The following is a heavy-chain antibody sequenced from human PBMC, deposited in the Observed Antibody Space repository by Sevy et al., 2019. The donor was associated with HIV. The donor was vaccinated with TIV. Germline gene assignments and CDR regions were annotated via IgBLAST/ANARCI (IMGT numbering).Heavy chain of an antibody. CDR3: ARATGTEALDAFDI. CDR1: GFTFSDYS. V-gene: IGHV3-21*01. J-gene: IGHJ3*02. Sequence: GGSLRLSCAASGFTFSDYSVNWVRQAPGKGLEWVSSISGSSFYIYYADSVKGRFTICRDNAKNSLYRQMISLRADDTAVYYCARATGTEALDAFDIWGQGTLVTVSS. CDR2: ISGSSFYI. D-gene: IGHD1-1*01.